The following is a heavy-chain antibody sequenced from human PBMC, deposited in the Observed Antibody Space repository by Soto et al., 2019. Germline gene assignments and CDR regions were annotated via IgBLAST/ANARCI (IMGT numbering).Heavy chain of an antibody. CDR1: GYTFTGYY. D-gene: IGHD4-17*01. J-gene: IGHJ6*02. CDR3: ARGPHSIASTGNTEGYPYYDYFGIDV. CDR2: INPNSGGT. V-gene: IGHV1-2*04. Sequence: QVQLVQSGAEVKKPGASVKVSCKASGYTFTGYYMHWVRQAPGQGLEWMGWINPNSGGTNYAQKFQGWVTMTRDTSISTPRMELSRLRSDDTAVDYCARGPHSIASTGNTEGYPYYDYFGIDVWGQGTTVTVSS.